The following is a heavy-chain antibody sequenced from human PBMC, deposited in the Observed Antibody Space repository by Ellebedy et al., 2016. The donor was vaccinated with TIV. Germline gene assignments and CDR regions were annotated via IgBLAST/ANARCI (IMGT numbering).Heavy chain of an antibody. CDR3: ARWDGYDEKFQGPFDR. Sequence: AASVKVSCKAPGDTFSNHAFNWVRQAPGQELEWMGRMDPRLGTVKYAQKFQGRVTITADKSTSTAYIELRSLRSDDTAVYYCARWDGYDEKFQGPFDRWGQGTLVTVS. D-gene: IGHD5-24*01. V-gene: IGHV1-69*04. J-gene: IGHJ4*02. CDR1: GDTFSNHA. CDR2: MDPRLGTV.